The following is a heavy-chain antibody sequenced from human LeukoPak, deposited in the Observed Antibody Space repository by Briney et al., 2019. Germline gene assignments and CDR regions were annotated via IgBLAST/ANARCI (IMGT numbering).Heavy chain of an antibody. CDR1: GFTFSSYW. D-gene: IGHD5-18*01. Sequence: GGSLRLSCAASGFTFSSYWMSWVRQAPGKGLEWVANIKQDGSEKYYVDSVKGRFTISRDNAKNSLYLQMNSLRAEDTAVYYCARANQPNTAILYYYYYMDVWGKGTTVTISS. CDR3: ARANQPNTAILYYYYYMDV. CDR2: IKQDGSEK. J-gene: IGHJ6*03. V-gene: IGHV3-7*01.